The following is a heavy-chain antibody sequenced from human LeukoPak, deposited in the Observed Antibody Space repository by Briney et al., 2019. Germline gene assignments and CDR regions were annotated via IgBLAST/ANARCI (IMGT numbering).Heavy chain of an antibody. V-gene: IGHV4-34*01. CDR1: GGSFSGYY. D-gene: IGHD2-21*02. CDR3: AREAIVVVTAQDYWYFDL. J-gene: IGHJ2*01. Sequence: PSETLSLTCAVYGGSFSGYYWSWIRQPPGKGLEWIGEINHSGSTNYNPSLKSRVTISVDTSKNQFSLRLSSVSAADTAVYYCAREAIVVVTAQDYWYFDLWGRGTLVTVSS. CDR2: INHSGST.